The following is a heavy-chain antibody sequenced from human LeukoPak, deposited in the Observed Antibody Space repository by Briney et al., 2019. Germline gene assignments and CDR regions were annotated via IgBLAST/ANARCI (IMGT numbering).Heavy chain of an antibody. V-gene: IGHV5-51*01. J-gene: IGHJ4*02. Sequence: GESLQISCQGSGYSFTSYWIGWVGQMPGKGLEWMGIIYPGDSDTRYSPSFQGQVTISADKSISTAYLQWSSLKASDTAMYYCARRPIQQQRYFDYWGQGTLVTVSS. D-gene: IGHD1/OR15-1a*01. CDR3: ARRPIQQQRYFDY. CDR1: GYSFTSYW. CDR2: IYPGDSDT.